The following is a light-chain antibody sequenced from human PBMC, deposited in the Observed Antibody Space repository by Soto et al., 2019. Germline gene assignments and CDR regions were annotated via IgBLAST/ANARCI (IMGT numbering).Light chain of an antibody. CDR3: QQYNNWPLT. J-gene: IGKJ5*01. V-gene: IGKV3D-15*01. Sequence: EIVLSQSPVTLSLSPVEIASLSFRASQSVSSNLAWHQQRPGQAPRLLIYGASTRATGVPARFSGGGSGTEFTLTITSLQSEDFAVYWCQQYNNWPLTFGPGTRLEIK. CDR2: GAS. CDR1: QSVSSN.